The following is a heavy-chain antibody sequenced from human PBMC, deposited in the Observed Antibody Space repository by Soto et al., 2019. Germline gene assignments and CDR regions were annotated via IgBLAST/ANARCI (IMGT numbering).Heavy chain of an antibody. D-gene: IGHD3-9*01. Sequence: GGSLRLSCAASGFTFSGSAMHWVRQASGKGLEWVGRIRSKANSYATAYAASGKGRFTISRDDSKNTAYLQMNSLKTEDTAVYYCTRRLNYYDILTGYRYNWFDPWGQGTLVTVSS. CDR3: TRRLNYYDILTGYRYNWFDP. CDR1: GFTFSGSA. J-gene: IGHJ5*02. CDR2: IRSKANSYAT. V-gene: IGHV3-73*01.